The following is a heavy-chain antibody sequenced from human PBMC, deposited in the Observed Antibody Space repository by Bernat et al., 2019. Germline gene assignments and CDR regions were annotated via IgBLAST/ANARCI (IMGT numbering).Heavy chain of an antibody. CDR3: ARAPYYYGSGSFAWFDP. V-gene: IGHV3-20*04. D-gene: IGHD3-10*01. Sequence: EVQLVESGGGVVRPGGSLRLSCAASGFTFDDYGMSWVRQAPGKGLEWVSGINWNGGSTGYAGSVKGRFTISRDNAKNSLYLQMNSLRAEDTALDYCARAPYYYGSGSFAWFDPWGQGTLVTVSS. CDR1: GFTFDDYG. CDR2: INWNGGST. J-gene: IGHJ5*02.